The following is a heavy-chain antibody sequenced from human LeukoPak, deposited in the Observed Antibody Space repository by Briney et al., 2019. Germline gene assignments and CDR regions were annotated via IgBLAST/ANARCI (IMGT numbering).Heavy chain of an antibody. J-gene: IGHJ6*02. D-gene: IGHD2-2*01. CDR2: TYYRSKLYN. Sequence: SQTLSLTCAISGDSVSSNSAAWNWIRQSPSRGLEWLGRTYYRSKLYNDYAGSVKSRITINPDTSKNQFSLQLNSVTPEDTAVYYCARAGFVVVPAAIHYYGMDVWGQGTTVTVSS. CDR3: ARAGFVVVPAAIHYYGMDV. CDR1: GDSVSSNSAA. V-gene: IGHV6-1*01.